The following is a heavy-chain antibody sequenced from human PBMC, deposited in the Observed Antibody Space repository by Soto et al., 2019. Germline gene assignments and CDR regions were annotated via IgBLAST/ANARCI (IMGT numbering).Heavy chain of an antibody. CDR1: GGSISSYY. V-gene: IGHV4-4*07. D-gene: IGHD1-20*01. J-gene: IGHJ3*02. CDR2: IYTSGST. Sequence: PSETLSLTCTVSGGSISSYYWSWIRQPAGKGLEWIGRIYTSGSTNYNPSLKSRVTMSVDTSKNQFSLKLSSVTAADTAVYYCARGRIPGSHGAFDIWGQGTMVTVSS. CDR3: ARGRIPGSHGAFDI.